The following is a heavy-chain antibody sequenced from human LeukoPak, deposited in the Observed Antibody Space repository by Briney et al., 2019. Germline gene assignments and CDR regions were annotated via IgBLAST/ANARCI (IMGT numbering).Heavy chain of an antibody. D-gene: IGHD2-2*01. J-gene: IGHJ4*02. CDR2: LYTSGSI. Sequence: SETLSLTSSVSGASLTIYYWSGIRQPARRGLEWIGRLYTSGSINYNPSLKSRVTMSAATTKNLFSLKLSSVTAADTAVYYCAREGRYCSSTSCYEYYFDYWGQGTLVTVSS. CDR3: AREGRYCSSTSCYEYYFDY. V-gene: IGHV4-4*07. CDR1: GASLTIYY.